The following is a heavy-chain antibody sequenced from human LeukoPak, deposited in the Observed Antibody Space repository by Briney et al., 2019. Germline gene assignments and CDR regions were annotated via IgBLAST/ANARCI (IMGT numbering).Heavy chain of an antibody. CDR3: AKDRIAGDAFDI. J-gene: IGHJ3*02. V-gene: IGHV3-23*01. CDR2: ISGSGGST. D-gene: IGHD6-13*01. Sequence: GGSLRLSCAASGFTFSSYAMSWVRQAPVKGLEWVSAISGSGGSTYYADSVKGRFTISRDNSKNTLYLQMNSLRAEDTAVYYCAKDRIAGDAFDIWGQGTMVTVSS. CDR1: GFTFSSYA.